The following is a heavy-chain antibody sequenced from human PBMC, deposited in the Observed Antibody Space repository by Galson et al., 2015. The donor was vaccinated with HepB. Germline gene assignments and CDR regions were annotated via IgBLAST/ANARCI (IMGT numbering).Heavy chain of an antibody. Sequence: SLRLSCAASGFTFSTYSMNWVRQAPGKGLEWVSSISSSSNYIYYADSVKGRFTVSRDNAQDSLYLQMNSLRAEDTAVYYCVKERRRSSLGYEWYGMDVWGQGTTVTVSS. CDR3: VKERRRSSLGYEWYGMDV. V-gene: IGHV3-21*01. CDR2: ISSSSNYI. CDR1: GFTFSTYS. D-gene: IGHD6-13*01. J-gene: IGHJ6*02.